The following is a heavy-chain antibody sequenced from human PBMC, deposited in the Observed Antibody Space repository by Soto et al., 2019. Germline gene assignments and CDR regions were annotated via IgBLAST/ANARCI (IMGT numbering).Heavy chain of an antibody. V-gene: IGHV1-18*01. Sequence: QVQLVQSGAEVKKPGASVKVSCKASGYTFTSYGISCVRQAPGQGLEWMGWISAYNGNTNYAQKLQGRVTMTTDTSKSTAHLDLRSLRSDDTAVYYCARDPVDCSGGSCRPKGRFDYWGQGPLLTVSA. CDR2: ISAYNGNT. D-gene: IGHD2-15*01. J-gene: IGHJ4*02. CDR1: GYTFTSYG. CDR3: ARDPVDCSGGSCRPKGRFDY.